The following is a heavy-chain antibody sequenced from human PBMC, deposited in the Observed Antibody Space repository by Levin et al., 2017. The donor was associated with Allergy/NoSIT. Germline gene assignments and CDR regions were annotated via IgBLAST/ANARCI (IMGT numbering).Heavy chain of an antibody. CDR2: VSYDGSNK. CDR1: GFTFSSYG. CDR3: AKDSGHNIPLN. V-gene: IGHV3-30*18. D-gene: IGHD3-10*01. Sequence: GESLKISCAASGFTFSSYGMHWVCQAPGKGLEWVAVVSYDGSNKYYADSVKGRFTISRDNSKNTVFLQMNSLRAEDTAVYYCAKDSGHNIPLNWGQGTLVTVSS. J-gene: IGHJ4*02.